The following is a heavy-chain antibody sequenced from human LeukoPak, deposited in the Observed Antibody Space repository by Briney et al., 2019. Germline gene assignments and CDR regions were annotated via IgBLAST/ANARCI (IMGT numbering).Heavy chain of an antibody. CDR1: GGSISSYY. CDR2: IYYSGST. V-gene: IGHV4-59*01. D-gene: IGHD2-2*01. Sequence: SETLSLTCTVSGGSISSYYWSWIRQPPGKGLEWIGYIYYSGSTNYNPSLKSRVTISVDTSKNQFSLKLSSVTAADTAVYYCARLGCSSTSCYGAAGWFDPWGQGTLVTVSS. J-gene: IGHJ5*02. CDR3: ARLGCSSTSCYGAAGWFDP.